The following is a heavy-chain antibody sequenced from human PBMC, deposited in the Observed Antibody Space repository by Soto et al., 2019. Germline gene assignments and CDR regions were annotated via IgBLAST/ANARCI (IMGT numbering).Heavy chain of an antibody. J-gene: IGHJ4*02. D-gene: IGHD3-9*01. CDR3: ARDRDWAFDY. V-gene: IGHV4-31*03. CDR2: IYYSGST. Sequence: SETLSLTCTVSGGSISSGGYYWSWIRQHPGKGLEWIGYIYYSGSTYYNPSLKSRVTISVDTSKNSLFLLMNSLRAEDTAVYYCARDRDWAFDYWGRGTLVTVSS. CDR1: GGSISSGGYY.